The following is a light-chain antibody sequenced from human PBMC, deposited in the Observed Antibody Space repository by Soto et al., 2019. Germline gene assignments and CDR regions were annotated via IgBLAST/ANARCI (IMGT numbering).Light chain of an antibody. CDR2: LNSDGSH. V-gene: IGLV4-69*01. CDR3: QTWVTGIHI. J-gene: IGLJ2*01. Sequence: QLVLTQSPSASASLGASVKLTCTLSSGHSNYAIAWHQQQPEKGPRFLMKLNSDGSHSKGDGIPDRFSGSSSGAERYLTISNLQSEDEADYYCQTWVTGIHIFGGGTKLTVL. CDR1: SGHSNYA.